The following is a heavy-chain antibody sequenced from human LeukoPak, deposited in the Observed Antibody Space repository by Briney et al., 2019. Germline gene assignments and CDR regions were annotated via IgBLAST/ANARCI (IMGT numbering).Heavy chain of an antibody. V-gene: IGHV4-59*11. CDR1: GGSLEGLY. CDR3: AKGYCSSPSCPNFDY. J-gene: IGHJ4*02. Sequence: ASETLSLTCTVSGGSLEGLYWSWIRQSPEKGLEWIGNVFHTGVTSYNLSLKSRVTISVDTSKNQFSLKLGSVTAADTAVYYCAKGYCSSPSCPNFDYWGQGTLVTVSS. CDR2: VFHTGVT. D-gene: IGHD2-2*01.